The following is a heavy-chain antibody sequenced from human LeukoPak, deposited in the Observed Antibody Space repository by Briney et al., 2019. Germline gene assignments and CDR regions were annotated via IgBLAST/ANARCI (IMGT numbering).Heavy chain of an antibody. V-gene: IGHV3-21*01. CDR3: ARHPPRVRYYYGMDV. D-gene: IGHD3-10*01. CDR1: GFTFSTYS. J-gene: IGHJ6*02. CDR2: ISTSSSHI. Sequence: GGSLRLSCAASGFTFSTYSMNWVRQAPGKGLEWVSSISTSSSHIYCADSVKGRFTISRDNAKNSLYLQMNSLRAEDTAVYYCARHPPRVRYYYGMDVWGQGTTVTVSS.